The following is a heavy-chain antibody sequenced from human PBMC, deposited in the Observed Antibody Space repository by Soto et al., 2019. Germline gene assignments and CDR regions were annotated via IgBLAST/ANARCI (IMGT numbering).Heavy chain of an antibody. Sequence: QVQLVESGGGVVQPGKSLRLSCAASGFIFSDYGIHWVRQAPGKGLEWVALIWYDGSKKYYADSVKGRFTVSRDNINRTLYLEMKSLRVEDSAVYYCAREGAVAGSQDFWGQGTLVTVSS. D-gene: IGHD6-19*01. CDR3: AREGAVAGSQDF. CDR2: IWYDGSKK. CDR1: GFIFSDYG. J-gene: IGHJ4*02. V-gene: IGHV3-33*01.